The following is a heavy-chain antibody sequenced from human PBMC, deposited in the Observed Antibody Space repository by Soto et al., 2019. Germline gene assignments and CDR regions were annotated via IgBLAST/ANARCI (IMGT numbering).Heavy chain of an antibody. CDR3: AIRGRFYFDY. CDR2: IGSTTGNT. Sequence: EVQLLESGGGLVQPGGSLRLSCAASGFTFSTHAMNWVRQAPGKGLEWVSTIGSTTGNTFYADSVKGRFTISRDNSKATVYLQMNSLRAGDTAVYFCAIRGRFYFDYWGQGALVTVSS. J-gene: IGHJ4*02. CDR1: GFTFSTHA. D-gene: IGHD3-16*01. V-gene: IGHV3-23*01.